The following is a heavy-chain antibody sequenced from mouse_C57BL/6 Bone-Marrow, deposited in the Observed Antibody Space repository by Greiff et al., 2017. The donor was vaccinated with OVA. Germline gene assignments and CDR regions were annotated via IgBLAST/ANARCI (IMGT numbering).Heavy chain of an antibody. J-gene: IGHJ1*03. CDR2: INSDGGST. CDR1: EYEFPSHD. CDR3: ARHVYYGYDNWYFDV. D-gene: IGHD2-2*01. Sequence: EVQLVASGGGLVQPGESLPLSCESNEYEFPSHDLSWVRKPPHQWLELVAAINSDGGSTYYPDTMERRFIISRDNTKKTLYLQMSSLRSEDTALYYCARHVYYGYDNWYFDVWGTGTTVTVSS. V-gene: IGHV5-2*01.